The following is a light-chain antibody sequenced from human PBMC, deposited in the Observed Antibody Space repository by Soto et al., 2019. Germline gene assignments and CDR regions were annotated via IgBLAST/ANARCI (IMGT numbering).Light chain of an antibody. CDR2: EVS. CDR1: SSDVGGYNF. Sequence: QSVLTQPASVSGSPGQSITISCTGTSSDVGGYNFVSWYQQLPGKAPKLMIYEVSNRPSGVSNRFSGSKSGNTASLTISGVQAEDEADYYCSSYTSERGVFGGGTKVTVL. J-gene: IGLJ2*01. V-gene: IGLV2-14*01. CDR3: SSYTSERGV.